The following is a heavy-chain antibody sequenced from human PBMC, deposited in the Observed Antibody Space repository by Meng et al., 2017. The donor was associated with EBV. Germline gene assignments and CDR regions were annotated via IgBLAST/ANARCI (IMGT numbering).Heavy chain of an antibody. Sequence: QVQLLHHGAEVKNPGASVKVSCKASGYAFTSYILHWVRQAPGQRLEWMGWINVGVGYTKYSQKFQGRVTISSDTSATTGYMELSSLRSEDTAVYYCVRGPPVGVPGPGDYWGQGTLVTVSS. J-gene: IGHJ4*02. D-gene: IGHD2-21*01. CDR1: GYAFTSYI. CDR3: VRGPPVGVPGPGDY. CDR2: INVGVGYT. V-gene: IGHV1-3*01.